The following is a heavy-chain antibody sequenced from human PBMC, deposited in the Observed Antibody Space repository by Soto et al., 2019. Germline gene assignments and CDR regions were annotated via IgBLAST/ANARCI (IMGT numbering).Heavy chain of an antibody. CDR2: ISSSGSTI. D-gene: IGHD6-19*01. CDR1: GFTFSSYE. CDR3: AGSGGGYYYGMDV. J-gene: IGHJ6*02. V-gene: IGHV3-48*03. Sequence: GGALRLSCGASGFTFSSYEMNWFRQAPGKGLEWVSYISSSGSTIYYADSVKGRFTISRDNAKNSLYLQMNSLRAEDTAVYYCAGSGGGYYYGMDVWGQGTTVTVSS.